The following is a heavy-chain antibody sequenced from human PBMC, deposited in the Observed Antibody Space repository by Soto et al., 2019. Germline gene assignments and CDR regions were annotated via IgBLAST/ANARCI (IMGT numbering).Heavy chain of an antibody. CDR1: GDSISGYF. Sequence: SETLSLTCTVSGDSISGYFWIWVRQSPGMRLEWIGYISNTGTTNSNPSLKSRVTMSRDTSKNQFSLNLSSVTAADTAVYYCARGTTVTSRQGFDYWGQGTLVTVSS. J-gene: IGHJ4*02. D-gene: IGHD4-17*01. CDR3: ARGTTVTSRQGFDY. V-gene: IGHV4-59*01. CDR2: ISNTGTT.